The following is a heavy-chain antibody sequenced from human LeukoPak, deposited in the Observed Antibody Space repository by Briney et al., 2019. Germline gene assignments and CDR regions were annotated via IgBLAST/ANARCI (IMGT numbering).Heavy chain of an antibody. V-gene: IGHV3-30*04. CDR3: ARDPPGVVSDSFDI. CDR2: ISYDGNNK. CDR1: GFTFSSYA. Sequence: GGSLTLSCSVWGFTFSSYAMQGVRQAPRRGVEWVAVISYDGNNKYYEDSVKGRFTISRDNSKNTLYLQMNSLRAEDTAVYYCARDPPGVVSDSFDIWGQGTMVTVSS. J-gene: IGHJ3*02. D-gene: IGHD2-8*02.